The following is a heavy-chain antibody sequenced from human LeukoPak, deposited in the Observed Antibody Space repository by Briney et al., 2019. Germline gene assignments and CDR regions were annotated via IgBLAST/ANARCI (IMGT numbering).Heavy chain of an antibody. CDR3: ARGVYIAAAQYAY. Sequence: SETLSLTCTVSGGSISSYYWSRIRQPPGKGLEWIGYIYYSGTTNYNPSLKSRVTISVDTSKNQFSLKLSSVTAADTAVYYCARGVYIAAAQYAYWGQGTLVTVSS. J-gene: IGHJ4*02. D-gene: IGHD6-13*01. V-gene: IGHV4-59*01. CDR1: GGSISSYY. CDR2: IYYSGTT.